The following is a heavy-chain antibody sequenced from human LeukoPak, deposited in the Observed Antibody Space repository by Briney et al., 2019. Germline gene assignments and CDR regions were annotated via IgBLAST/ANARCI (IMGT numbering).Heavy chain of an antibody. V-gene: IGHV1-2*02. CDR2: INPTSFGT. CDR1: GYTFTGYY. CDR3: AKDGGAIFGVVNLFDY. Sequence: RASVKVSCKASGYTFTGYYIHWVRQAPGQGLEWMGWINPTSFGTKYEQKFQGRVTMTRDTSISTDYMELSDLRSDDTAVYYCAKDGGAIFGVVNLFDYWGQGTLVTVSS. D-gene: IGHD3-3*01. J-gene: IGHJ4*02.